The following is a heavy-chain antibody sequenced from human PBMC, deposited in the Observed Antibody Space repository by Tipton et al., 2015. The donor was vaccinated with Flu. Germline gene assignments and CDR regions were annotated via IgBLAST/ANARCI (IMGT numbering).Heavy chain of an antibody. CDR2: FYSSGST. V-gene: IGHV4-4*07. J-gene: IGHJ6*02. CDR3: AKSEVQDVHYYYGMDV. Sequence: TLSLTCSVSGGSINTSDWNWIRQPAGKGLEWIGRFYSSGSTNYNPSLKSRVTMSVDTSKNQFSLRLSSVTAADTAVYYCAKSEVQDVHYYYGMDVWGQGTTVTVSS. CDR1: GGSINTSD. D-gene: IGHD1-1*01.